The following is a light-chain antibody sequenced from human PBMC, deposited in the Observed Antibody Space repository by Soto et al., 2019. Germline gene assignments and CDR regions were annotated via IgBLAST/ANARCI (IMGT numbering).Light chain of an antibody. Sequence: EIVLTQSPATLSLSPGERATLSCRASQSLNSYLARFQQKPGQAPRLLIYDASNRATDIPARFSGSGSGTAFTLTISSLEPADFAVYYCQQRRDWPLTFGGGTRVEIK. CDR3: QQRRDWPLT. CDR1: QSLNSY. V-gene: IGKV3-11*01. CDR2: DAS. J-gene: IGKJ4*01.